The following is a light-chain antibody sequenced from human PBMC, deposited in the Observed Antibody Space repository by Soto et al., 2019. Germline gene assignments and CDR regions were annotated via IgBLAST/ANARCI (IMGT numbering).Light chain of an antibody. CDR3: SSFTSAYTFV. Sequence: QSALAQPASVSGSPGQSIAISCTGTSSDVGGYNYVSWYQQHPGKAPKLLISEVSIRPSGVSDRFSGSKSGNTAPLTISGLQTEDEADYYCSSFTSAYTFVFGSGTKVTVL. J-gene: IGLJ1*01. CDR2: EVS. V-gene: IGLV2-14*01. CDR1: SSDVGGYNY.